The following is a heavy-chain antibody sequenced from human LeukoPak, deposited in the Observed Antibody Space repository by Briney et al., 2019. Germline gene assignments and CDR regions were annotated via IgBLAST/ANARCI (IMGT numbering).Heavy chain of an antibody. CDR3: ARLPAYCSSTSCYYDY. V-gene: IGHV3-48*04. CDR2: ISSASGSI. J-gene: IGHJ4*02. D-gene: IGHD2-2*01. Sequence: PGGSLRLSCAASGFTFSSYSMNWVRQAPGKGLEWVSYISSASGSIYYADSVKGRFTISRDNAKNSLFLQMNSLRAEDTAVYYCARLPAYCSSTSCYYDYWGQGTLDTVSS. CDR1: GFTFSSYS.